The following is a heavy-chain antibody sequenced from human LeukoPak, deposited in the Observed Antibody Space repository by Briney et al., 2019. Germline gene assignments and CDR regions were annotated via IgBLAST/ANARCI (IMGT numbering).Heavy chain of an antibody. CDR2: IIPIFGTA. CDR1: GGTFSSYA. CDR3: ALRPISPSTVTDYFDY. J-gene: IGHJ4*02. V-gene: IGHV1-69*13. D-gene: IGHD4-17*01. Sequence: SVKVSCKASGGTFSSYAISWVRQAPGQGLEWMGGIIPIFGTANYAQKFQGRVTITADESTSTAYMELSSLRSENTAVYYCALRPISPSTVTDYFDYWGQGTLVTVSS.